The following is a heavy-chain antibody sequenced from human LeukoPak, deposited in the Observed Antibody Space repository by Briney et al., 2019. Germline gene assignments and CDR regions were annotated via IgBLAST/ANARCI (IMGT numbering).Heavy chain of an antibody. J-gene: IGHJ4*02. CDR3: ARDLGYIDY. Sequence: GGSLRLSCAASGFTFSSYGMHWVRQAPGKGLEWVAVISYDGSNKYYADSVKGRFTISRDNSKNTLYLQMNSLRVEDTAVYYCARDLGYIDYWGQGTLVTVSS. V-gene: IGHV3-30*03. D-gene: IGHD7-27*01. CDR1: GFTFSSYG. CDR2: ISYDGSNK.